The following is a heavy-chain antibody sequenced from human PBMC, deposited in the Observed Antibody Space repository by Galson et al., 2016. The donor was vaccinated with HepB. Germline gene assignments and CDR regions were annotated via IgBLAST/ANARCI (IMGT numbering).Heavy chain of an antibody. V-gene: IGHV3-30*18. J-gene: IGHJ6*02. CDR3: AKAANTPYNSGWYGMDS. Sequence: SLRLSCAASGFTFSNYGMHWVRQAPGKGLEWEALISHDGSNKYYADSVRGRFTISRHNSKKTLYLQMNSLTAEDTAVYYCAKAANTPYNSGWYGMDSWGQGTPVTVS. D-gene: IGHD6-19*01. CDR2: ISHDGSNK. CDR1: GFTFSNYG.